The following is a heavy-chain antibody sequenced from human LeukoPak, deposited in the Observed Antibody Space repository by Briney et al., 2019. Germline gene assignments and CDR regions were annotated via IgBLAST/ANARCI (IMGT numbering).Heavy chain of an antibody. CDR3: ARESEKYSSSWYTDY. J-gene: IGHJ4*02. D-gene: IGHD6-13*01. V-gene: IGHV3-11*01. CDR2: INSSGSTI. Sequence: PGGSLRLSCAASGFTFSDYYMSWIRQAPGKGLEWVSYINSSGSTIYYADSVKGRFTISRDNAKNSLYLQMNSLRAEDTAVYYCARESEKYSSSWYTDYWGQGTLVTVSS. CDR1: GFTFSDYY.